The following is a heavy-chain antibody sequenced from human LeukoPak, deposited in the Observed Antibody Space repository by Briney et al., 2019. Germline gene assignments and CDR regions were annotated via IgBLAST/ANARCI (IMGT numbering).Heavy chain of an antibody. CDR1: GFTFSSYW. Sequence: GGSLTLSCAASGFTFSSYWMGWVRQAPGKGLEWVANIKQDGSEKYYVDSVKGRFTISRDNAKNSLYLQMNSLRAEDTAVYYCARGRSSSWAAPIRYWGQGTLVTVSS. CDR3: ARGRSSSWAAPIRY. CDR2: IKQDGSEK. J-gene: IGHJ4*02. V-gene: IGHV3-7*01. D-gene: IGHD6-13*01.